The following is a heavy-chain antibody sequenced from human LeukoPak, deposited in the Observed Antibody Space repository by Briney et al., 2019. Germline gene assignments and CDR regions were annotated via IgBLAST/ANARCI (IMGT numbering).Heavy chain of an antibody. CDR1: EFTFSAFW. Sequence: PGGSLRLSCAASEFTFSAFWMSWVRQAPGKGLEWVANINQDGSAKYYVDSVKGRFTISRDNAKNSLYLQMNSLRAEDTAVYYCASEIAAPPTFYFDYWGQGTLVTVSS. V-gene: IGHV3-7*01. CDR2: INQDGSAK. J-gene: IGHJ4*02. CDR3: ASEIAAPPTFYFDY. D-gene: IGHD6-13*01.